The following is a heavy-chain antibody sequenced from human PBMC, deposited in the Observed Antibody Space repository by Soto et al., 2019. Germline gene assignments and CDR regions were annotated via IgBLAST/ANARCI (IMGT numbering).Heavy chain of an antibody. CDR1: GGSVSSGSFY. D-gene: IGHD6-6*01. V-gene: IGHV4-61*01. CDR3: AIDSSTSPSYYYVRDV. CDR2: IYDSGST. Sequence: QVQLQQSGPGLVKPSETLSLTCTVSGGSVSSGSFYWSWIRQPPGKGLEWIGYIYDSGSTNSNPSLKSRVPISRETSKGQLSLKLTSVTASDTAVYYCAIDSSTSPSYYYVRDVWGQGTTVTVSS. J-gene: IGHJ6*02.